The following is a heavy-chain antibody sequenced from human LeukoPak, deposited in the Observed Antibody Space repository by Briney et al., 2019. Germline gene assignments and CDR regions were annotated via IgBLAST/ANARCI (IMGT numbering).Heavy chain of an antibody. CDR3: IVFAVTGTLGFDY. J-gene: IGHJ4*02. D-gene: IGHD6-19*01. CDR2: ISSSSSTI. CDR1: GFTFSSYS. V-gene: IGHV3-48*01. Sequence: QPPGSLRLSCAASGFTFSSYSMNWVRQAPGKGLEWVSYISSSSSTIYYADSVKDRFTISRDNAKNSLSLQMNSLRAEDTAVYYCIVFAVTGTLGFDYWGQGTLVTVSS.